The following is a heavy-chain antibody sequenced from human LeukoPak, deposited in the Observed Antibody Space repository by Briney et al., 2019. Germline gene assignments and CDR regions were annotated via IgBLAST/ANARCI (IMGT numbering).Heavy chain of an antibody. D-gene: IGHD3-10*01. Sequence: SGTLSLTCAVSGGSISSSNWWSWVRQPPGKGLEWIGEIYHSGSTNYNPSLKSRVTMSMDTSKNQFSLKLSSVTAADTAVYYCARTRYGSGSYTFLDYWGQGTLVTVSS. CDR2: IYHSGST. V-gene: IGHV4-4*02. CDR3: ARTRYGSGSYTFLDY. J-gene: IGHJ4*02. CDR1: GGSISSSNW.